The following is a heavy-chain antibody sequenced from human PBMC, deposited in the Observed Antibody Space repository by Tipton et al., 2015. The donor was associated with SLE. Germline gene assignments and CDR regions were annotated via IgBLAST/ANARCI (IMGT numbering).Heavy chain of an antibody. CDR2: IYSGGST. CDR1: GFRFSTYG. V-gene: IGHV3-53*04. D-gene: IGHD5-18*01. Sequence: SLRLSCAASGFRFSTYGMTWVRQAPGKGLEWVSVIYSGGSTYYADSVKGRFTISRHNSKNTLYLQMNSLRAEDTAVYYCARAGGYSYGFDYWGQGTLVTVSS. J-gene: IGHJ4*02. CDR3: ARAGGYSYGFDY.